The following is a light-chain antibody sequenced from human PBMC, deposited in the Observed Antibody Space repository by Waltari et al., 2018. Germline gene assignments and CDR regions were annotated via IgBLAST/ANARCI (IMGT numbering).Light chain of an antibody. J-gene: IGKJ1*01. CDR1: QSVSRA. Sequence: EIVLTQSPGTLSLPPGARATLSCRASQSVSRALAWYQQKPGQAPRLLIYAASTRATGVPDRFSGSGSGTDFSLTISRLDPEDFAVYYCQHYVNLPVTFGQGTKVEI. V-gene: IGKV3-20*01. CDR2: AAS. CDR3: QHYVNLPVT.